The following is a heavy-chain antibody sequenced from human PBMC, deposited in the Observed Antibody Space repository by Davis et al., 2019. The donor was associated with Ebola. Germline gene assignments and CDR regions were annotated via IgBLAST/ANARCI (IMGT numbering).Heavy chain of an antibody. CDR2: IFPGDSDT. Sequence: ESLKIPCQGSGYSFTSYWIVWVRQMPGKGLECMGIIFPGDSDTRYSPSFQGQVTISADKSISTAYLQWSSLKASDTAMYYCARGTDGYNPGGYFDSWGQGTLVTVSS. CDR3: ARGTDGYNPGGYFDS. V-gene: IGHV5-51*01. CDR1: GYSFTSYW. J-gene: IGHJ4*02. D-gene: IGHD5-24*01.